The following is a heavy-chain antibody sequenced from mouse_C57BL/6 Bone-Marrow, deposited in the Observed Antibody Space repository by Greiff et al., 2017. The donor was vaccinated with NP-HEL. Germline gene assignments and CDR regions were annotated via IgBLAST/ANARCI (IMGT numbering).Heavy chain of an antibody. CDR2: IDPADSYT. CDR3: AREEFGNYVYFDY. V-gene: IGHV1-69*01. D-gene: IGHD2-10*02. CDR1: GYTFTSYW. J-gene: IGHJ2*01. Sequence: VQLQQPGAELVMPGASVKLSCKASGYTFTSYWMHWVQQRPGQGLEWIGEIDPADSYTNYNQKFKGKSTLTVDKSSSTAYMQLSSLTSEDSAVYYCAREEFGNYVYFDYWGQGTTLTVSS.